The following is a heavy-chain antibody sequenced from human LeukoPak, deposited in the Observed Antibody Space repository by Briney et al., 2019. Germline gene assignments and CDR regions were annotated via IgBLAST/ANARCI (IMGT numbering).Heavy chain of an antibody. CDR1: GFTFSDYY. V-gene: IGHV3-11*04. CDR3: ARDQFYAFDI. D-gene: IGHD3-3*01. J-gene: IGHJ3*02. Sequence: GGSLRLSCAASGFTFSDYYMSWIRQAPGKGLEWVSYISPSSSTIYYADSVKGRFTISRDNARNSLYLQMSSLRDEDTAVYYCARDQFYAFDIWGQGTMVTVSS. CDR2: ISPSSSTI.